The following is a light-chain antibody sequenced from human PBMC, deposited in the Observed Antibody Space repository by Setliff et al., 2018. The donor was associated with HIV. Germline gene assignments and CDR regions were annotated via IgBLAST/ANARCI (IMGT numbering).Light chain of an antibody. CDR2: DVN. V-gene: IGLV2-14*03. CDR1: SSDVGTYNF. Sequence: QSALTQPASVSGSPGQPITISCTGTSSDVGTYNFVSWYQQHPGKAPKLLIYDVNNRPSGVSNRFSGYKSGNTASLTISGLQAEDEADYHCSSYTSTTPLYVFGTGTKVTVL. CDR3: SSYTSTTPLYV. J-gene: IGLJ1*01.